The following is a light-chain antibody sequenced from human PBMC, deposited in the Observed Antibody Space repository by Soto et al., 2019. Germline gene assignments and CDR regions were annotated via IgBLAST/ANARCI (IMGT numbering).Light chain of an antibody. J-gene: IGLJ3*02. CDR2: DNN. CDR3: QSYDSSLSGSV. Sequence: QLVLTQPPSVSGAPGQRVTISCTGNSSNIGAGYDVHWYQQLPGTAPKLLIYDNNNRPSGVPDRFSGSKSGTSASLAITGLQAEDEADYYCQSYDSSLSGSVFGGGTKLTVL. CDR1: SSNIGAGYD. V-gene: IGLV1-40*01.